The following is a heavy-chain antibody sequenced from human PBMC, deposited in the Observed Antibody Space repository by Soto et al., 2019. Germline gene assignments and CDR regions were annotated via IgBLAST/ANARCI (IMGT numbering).Heavy chain of an antibody. CDR1: GGIFSRHG. V-gene: IGHV1-69*12. CDR2: IPPIFGTA. J-gene: IGHJ6*02. D-gene: IGHD3-9*01. CDR3: ASNDDILTGSYYYGMDV. Sequence: QVQLVQSGAEVKKPWSSVKVSCKASGGIFSRHGISWVREAPGQGLEWLGGIPPIFGTANYPQKFQGRVTITADESTSTAYMELSSLRAEDTAVYYCASNDDILTGSYYYGMDVWGQGTTVTVSS.